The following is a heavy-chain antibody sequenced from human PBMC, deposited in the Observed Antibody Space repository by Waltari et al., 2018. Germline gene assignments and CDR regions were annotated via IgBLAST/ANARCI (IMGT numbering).Heavy chain of an antibody. V-gene: IGHV4-39*07. CDR2: VYYSGRT. CDR3: ATWSTSSRSFDH. Sequence: QLQLQESGPGLVKPSETLSLTCTASGGSISNSGYYWGWIRQPPGKGLEWVGGVYYSGRTYYNPSLKSRVTISVDTSKNQFSLNLSSVTAADTAVYYCATWSTSSRSFDHWGQGSLVNVFS. CDR1: GGSISNSGYY. D-gene: IGHD6-6*01. J-gene: IGHJ4*02.